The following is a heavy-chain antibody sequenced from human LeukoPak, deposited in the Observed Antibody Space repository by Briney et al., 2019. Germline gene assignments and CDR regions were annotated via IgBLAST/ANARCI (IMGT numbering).Heavy chain of an antibody. D-gene: IGHD6-19*01. CDR2: ISSSSSTI. Sequence: GSLRLSCAASGFTFSSYSMNWVRQAPGKGLEWVSYISSSSSTIYYADSVKGRFTISRDNAKNSLYLQMNSLRAEDTAVYYCARGGEGQWLVPYFDYWGQGTLVTVSS. CDR1: GFTFSSYS. V-gene: IGHV3-48*01. J-gene: IGHJ4*02. CDR3: ARGGEGQWLVPYFDY.